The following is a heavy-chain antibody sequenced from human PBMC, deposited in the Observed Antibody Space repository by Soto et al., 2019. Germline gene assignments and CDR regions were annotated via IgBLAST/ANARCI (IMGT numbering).Heavy chain of an antibody. J-gene: IGHJ6*03. D-gene: IGHD3-3*01. CDR3: ARDLSRFLEWLPRGAYYMDV. Sequence: GGSLRLSCAASGFTFSSYWMSWVRQAPGKGLEWVANIKQDGSEKYYVDSVKGRFTISRDNAKNSLYLQMNSLRAEDTAVYYCARDLSRFLEWLPRGAYYMDVWGKGTTVTVSS. CDR2: IKQDGSEK. V-gene: IGHV3-7*01. CDR1: GFTFSSYW.